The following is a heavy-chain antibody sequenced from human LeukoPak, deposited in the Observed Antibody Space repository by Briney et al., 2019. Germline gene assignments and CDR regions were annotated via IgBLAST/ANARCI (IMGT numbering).Heavy chain of an antibody. CDR3: ARGGRPSDY. CDR1: GGSISSGDYY. Sequence: LQTLSLTCTVSGGSISSGDYYWSWIRQPPEKGLEWIGYIYYSGSTYYNPSLKSRVTISVDASKNQFSLKLSSVTAADTAVYYCARGGRPSDYWGQGTLVTVSS. D-gene: IGHD3-16*01. CDR2: IYYSGST. V-gene: IGHV4-30-4*01. J-gene: IGHJ4*02.